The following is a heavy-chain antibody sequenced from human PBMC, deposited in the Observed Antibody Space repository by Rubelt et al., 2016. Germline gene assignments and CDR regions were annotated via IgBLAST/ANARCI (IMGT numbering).Heavy chain of an antibody. J-gene: IGHJ3*02. V-gene: IGHV3-66*01. CDR1: GFTVSSNY. D-gene: IGHD2-2*01. CDR3: TRPYCTSTSCYNDAFDI. Sequence: GGGLVQPGGSLRLSCAASGFTVSSNYMSWVRQAPGKGLEWVSDLSGSGGSTYYADSVKGRFTISRDNSKNTLYRQMNSRRAEDTAVYYCTRPYCTSTSCYNDAFDIWGQGTMDTVSS. CDR2: SGSGGST.